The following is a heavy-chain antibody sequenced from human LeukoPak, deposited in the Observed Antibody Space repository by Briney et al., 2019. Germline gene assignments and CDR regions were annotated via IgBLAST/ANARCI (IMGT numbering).Heavy chain of an antibody. CDR2: IYTSGST. CDR1: GGSISSGSYS. D-gene: IGHD1-14*01. CDR3: AREYDRHYYYYMDV. V-gene: IGHV4-39*07. Sequence: PSETLSLTCTVSGGSISSGSYSWGWTRQPPGKGLEWIGRIYTSGSTNYNPSLKSRVTMSVDTSKNQFSLKLSSVTAADTAVYYCAREYDRHYYYYMDVWGKGTTVTVSS. J-gene: IGHJ6*03.